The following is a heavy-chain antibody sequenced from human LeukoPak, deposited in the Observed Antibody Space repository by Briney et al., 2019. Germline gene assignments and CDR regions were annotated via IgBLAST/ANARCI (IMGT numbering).Heavy chain of an antibody. CDR1: GYTFTTYW. J-gene: IGHJ5*02. CDR2: IYPGDSDT. CDR3: ARQRDMRTWFDP. V-gene: IGHV5-51*01. Sequence: GESLKISCKGSGYTFTTYWIGWVRQMPGKGVGWMGIIYPGDSDTRYSPSLQAQVTISADKSISTAYLQWSSLKASDTAMYYCARQRDMRTWFDPWGQGTLVTVSS. D-gene: IGHD2-15*01.